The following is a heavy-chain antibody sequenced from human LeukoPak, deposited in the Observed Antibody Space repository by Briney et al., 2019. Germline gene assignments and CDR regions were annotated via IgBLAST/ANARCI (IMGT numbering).Heavy chain of an antibody. CDR2: INPNSGGT. Sequence: ASVKVSFKASGYTFTGYYMHWVRQAPGQGLEWMGWINPNSGGTNYAQKFQGRVTITRDTSISTAYMELSRLRSDDTAVYYCARYGSGWYLNAFDIWGQGTMVTVSS. CDR1: GYTFTGYY. V-gene: IGHV1-2*02. J-gene: IGHJ3*02. D-gene: IGHD6-19*01. CDR3: ARYGSGWYLNAFDI.